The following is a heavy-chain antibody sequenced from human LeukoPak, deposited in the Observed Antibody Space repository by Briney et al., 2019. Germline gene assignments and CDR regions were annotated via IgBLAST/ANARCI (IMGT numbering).Heavy chain of an antibody. CDR1: GFTFSSHA. V-gene: IGHV3-23*01. D-gene: IGHD5-18*01. J-gene: IGHJ4*02. CDR2: ISNSGGST. Sequence: PGASLRLSCAASGFTFSSHAMSWVRQAPGKGLEWVSAISNSGGSTHYADSVKGRFTISRDNSKKTLYLQMNSLRAEDTAVYYCAKGGSRGYSYGYLDYWGQGTLVPVSS. CDR3: AKGGSRGYSYGYLDY.